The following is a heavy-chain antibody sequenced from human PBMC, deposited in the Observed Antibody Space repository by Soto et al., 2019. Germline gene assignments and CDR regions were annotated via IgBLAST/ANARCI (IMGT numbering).Heavy chain of an antibody. Sequence: PWETLSLTCTVSSGSISSGGYYWSWIRQHPGKGLEWIGYIYYSGSTYYNPSLKSRVTISVDTSKNQFSLKLSSVTAADTAVYYCARGGAVRGVIMGTFGYWGQGTLVTVSS. J-gene: IGHJ4*02. CDR1: SGSISSGGYY. V-gene: IGHV4-31*03. D-gene: IGHD3-10*01. CDR3: ARGGAVRGVIMGTFGY. CDR2: IYYSGST.